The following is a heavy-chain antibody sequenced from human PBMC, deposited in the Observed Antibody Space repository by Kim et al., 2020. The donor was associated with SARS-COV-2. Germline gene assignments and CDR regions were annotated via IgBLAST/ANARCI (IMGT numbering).Heavy chain of an antibody. CDR3: VMTTVTTSGLVDY. J-gene: IGHJ4*02. V-gene: IGHV4-39*01. CDR1: GGSISSSSYY. CDR2: IYYSGST. D-gene: IGHD4-17*01. Sequence: SETLSLTCTVSGGSISSSSYYWGWIRQPPGKGLEWIGSIYYSGSTYYNPSLKSRVTISVDTSKNQFSLKLSSVTAADTAVYYCVMTTVTTSGLVDYWGQGTLVTVPS.